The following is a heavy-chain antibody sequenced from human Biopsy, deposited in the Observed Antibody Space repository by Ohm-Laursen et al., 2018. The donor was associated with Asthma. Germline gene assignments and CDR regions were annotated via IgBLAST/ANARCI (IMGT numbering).Heavy chain of an antibody. CDR3: AKVGHGYGDYVGYLDP. CDR2: ISSGGGTI. Sequence: SLRLSCAAPGFTLSSYAIHWVRQAPGKGLEWVSVISSGGGTIDYADSVKGRFNISRNISTNTVYLQMDSLSVDDTAVYYCAKVGHGYGDYVGYLDPWGQGTLVTVSS. J-gene: IGHJ5*02. D-gene: IGHD4-17*01. V-gene: IGHV3-23*01. CDR1: GFTLSSYA.